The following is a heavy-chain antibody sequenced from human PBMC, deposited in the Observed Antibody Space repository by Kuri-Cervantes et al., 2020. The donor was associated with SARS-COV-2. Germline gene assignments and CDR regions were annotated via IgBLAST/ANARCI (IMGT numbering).Heavy chain of an antibody. CDR2: INPNSGGT. D-gene: IGHD5/OR15-5a*01. V-gene: IGHV1-2*04. CDR3: ARLTPFRRLGVSVQGGAFEI. Sequence: ASVKVSCKASGYTFTDYYMNWARQAPGQGLEWMGWINPNSGGTNYAQKFQGWVTMTRDTSISTVYMELSRLRSDDTAVYYCARLTPFRRLGVSVQGGAFEIWGQGTMVTVSS. J-gene: IGHJ3*02. CDR1: GYTFTDYY.